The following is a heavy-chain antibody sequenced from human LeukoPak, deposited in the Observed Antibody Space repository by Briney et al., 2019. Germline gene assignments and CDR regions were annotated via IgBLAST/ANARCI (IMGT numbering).Heavy chain of an antibody. CDR2: ISGSGGST. D-gene: IGHD4-23*01. CDR3: AGGNRRMVDAFDI. V-gene: IGHV3-23*01. CDR1: GFTFSSYA. J-gene: IGHJ3*02. Sequence: GGSLRLSCAASGFTFSSYAMSWVRQAPGKGLEWVSAISGSGGSTYYADSVKGRFTISRDNSKNTLYLQMNSLRAEDTAVYYYAGGNRRMVDAFDIWGQGTMVTVSS.